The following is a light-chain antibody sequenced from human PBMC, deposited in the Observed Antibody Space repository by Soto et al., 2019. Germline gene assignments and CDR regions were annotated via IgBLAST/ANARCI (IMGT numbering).Light chain of an antibody. CDR3: QQYNNWPYT. J-gene: IGKJ2*01. V-gene: IGKV3-15*01. CDR1: EHVSCN. Sequence: EIVMTQSPATLSVSPGGSATLSCRAREHVSCNFACYRQNPGQAPTLLIYRASTRATGIPARFRGRGSGTEYALTISSLQSEDFAVYYWQQYNNWPYTFGQGTKLQIK. CDR2: RAS.